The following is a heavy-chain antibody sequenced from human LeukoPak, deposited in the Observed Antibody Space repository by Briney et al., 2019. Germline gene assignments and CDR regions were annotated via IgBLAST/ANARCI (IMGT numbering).Heavy chain of an antibody. CDR3: AKGRGTTVTAAANY. V-gene: IGHV3-21*04. CDR1: GITFSRYT. D-gene: IGHD4-17*01. Sequence: GGSLRLSCGASGITFSRYTMNWVRQAPGMGLEWVSSIVDASSHRFYADSVKGRFTISRDNAKNSLYLQMNSLRADDTAVYYCAKGRGTTVTAAANYWGQGTLVTVSS. J-gene: IGHJ4*02. CDR2: IVDASSHR.